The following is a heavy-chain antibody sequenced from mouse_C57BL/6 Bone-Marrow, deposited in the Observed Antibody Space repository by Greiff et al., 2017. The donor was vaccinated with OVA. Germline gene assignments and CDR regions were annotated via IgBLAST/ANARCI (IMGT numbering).Heavy chain of an antibody. CDR1: GFSLTSYG. J-gene: IGHJ3*01. D-gene: IGHD2-4*01. V-gene: IGHV2-6-1*01. Sequence: QVQLKESGPGLVAPSQSLSITCTVSGFSLTSYGVHWVRQPPGKGLEWLVVIWSDGSTTYNSALKSRLSISKDNSKSQVFLKMNSLQTDDTAMYYCARHAFYDYDGGAWFAYWGQGTLVTVSA. CDR2: IWSDGST. CDR3: ARHAFYDYDGGAWFAY.